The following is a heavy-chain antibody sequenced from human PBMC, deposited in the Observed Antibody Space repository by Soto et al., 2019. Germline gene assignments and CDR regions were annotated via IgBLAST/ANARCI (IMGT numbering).Heavy chain of an antibody. CDR3: AKDGEVYYYDSSGYWLDY. CDR2: ISWDGGST. Sequence: GGSLRLSCAASGFTFDDYPMHWVRQAPGKGLEWVSLISWDGGSTYYADSVKGRFTISRDNNKNSLYLQMDSLTSEDTALYYCAKDGEVYYYDSSGYWLDYWGQGTLVTVSS. J-gene: IGHJ4*02. D-gene: IGHD3-22*01. CDR1: GFTFDDYP. V-gene: IGHV3-43*01.